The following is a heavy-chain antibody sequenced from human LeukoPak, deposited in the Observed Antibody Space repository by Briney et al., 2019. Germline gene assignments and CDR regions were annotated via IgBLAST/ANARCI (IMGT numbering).Heavy chain of an antibody. D-gene: IGHD6-6*01. V-gene: IGHV3-23*01. CDR2: ISSSGGST. CDR1: GFTFSSSA. Sequence: GGSLRLSCAASGFTFSSSAMSWVRQAPGKGLEWVSVISSSGGSTYYADSVKGRFTIFRDNSKNTPYLQMSSLRAEDTAVYYCAKGSRSIAVDNLCDYWGQGTLVTVSS. CDR3: AKGSRSIAVDNLCDY. J-gene: IGHJ4*02.